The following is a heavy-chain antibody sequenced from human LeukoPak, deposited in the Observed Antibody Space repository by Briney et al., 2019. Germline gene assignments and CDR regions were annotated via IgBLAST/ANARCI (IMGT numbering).Heavy chain of an antibody. CDR2: IYHSGST. V-gene: IGHV4-30-2*01. J-gene: IGHJ3*02. Sequence: PSETLSLTCAVSGGSISSGGYSWSWIRQPPGKGLEWIGYIYHSGSTYYNPSLKSRVTISVDRSKNQFSLKLSSVTAADTAVYYCARAGDGYKMGAFGIWGQGTMVTVSS. D-gene: IGHD5-24*01. CDR1: GGSISSGGYS. CDR3: ARAGDGYKMGAFGI.